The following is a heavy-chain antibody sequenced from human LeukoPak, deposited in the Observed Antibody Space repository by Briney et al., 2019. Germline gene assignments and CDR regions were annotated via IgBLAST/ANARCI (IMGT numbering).Heavy chain of an antibody. Sequence: GGSLRLSCAASGFTFSSYAMHWVRQAPGKGLEYVSAIGSNGGSTYYANSVKGRFTIYRDNSKNTLYLQMNSLRAEDTAVYYCAKDGSGRNWYFDYWGQGTLVTVSS. D-gene: IGHD3-10*01. CDR2: IGSNGGST. CDR1: GFTFSSYA. CDR3: AKDGSGRNWYFDY. V-gene: IGHV3-64*01. J-gene: IGHJ4*02.